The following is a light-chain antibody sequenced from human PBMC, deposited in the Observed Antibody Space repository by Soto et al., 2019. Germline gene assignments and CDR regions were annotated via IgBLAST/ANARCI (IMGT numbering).Light chain of an antibody. CDR2: DAS. CDR1: QSVGSSY. CDR3: QQRSNSIT. J-gene: IGKJ5*01. Sequence: EIVLTQSPATLSLSPGERATLSCGASQSVGSSYLAWYQQKPGLAPRLLIYDASSRATGIPDRFSGSGSGTDFTLTISSLEPEDFAVYYCQQRSNSITFGQGTRLEI. V-gene: IGKV3D-20*02.